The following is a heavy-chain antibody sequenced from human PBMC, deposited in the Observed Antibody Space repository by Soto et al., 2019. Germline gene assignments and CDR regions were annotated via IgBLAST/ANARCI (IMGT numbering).Heavy chain of an antibody. V-gene: IGHV4-30-4*01. J-gene: IGHJ5*02. D-gene: IGHD1-20*01. CDR1: GGSISSGDYY. Sequence: QVQLQESGPGLVKPSQTLSLTCTVSGGSISSGDYYWSWIRQPPGKGLEWIGYIYYSGSIYYNPSSTSRVTISVDTSKNQFSLKLRSVTAADTAVYYCARGEPGGITGTGPSRWSWFDPWGQGTLVTVSS. CDR3: ARGEPGGITGTGPSRWSWFDP. CDR2: IYYSGSI.